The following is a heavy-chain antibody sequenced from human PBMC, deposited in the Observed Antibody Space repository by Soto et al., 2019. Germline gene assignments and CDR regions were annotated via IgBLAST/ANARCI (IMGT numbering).Heavy chain of an antibody. V-gene: IGHV3-21*01. Sequence: GGSLRLSCAASGFTFSSYSMNWVRQAPGKGLEWVSSISSSSSYIYYADSVKGRFTISRDNAKNSLYLQMNSLRAEDTVVYYWARGGVNWGSRPGTFDAFDIWGQGTMVTVSS. CDR3: ARGGVNWGSRPGTFDAFDI. D-gene: IGHD7-27*01. CDR1: GFTFSSYS. J-gene: IGHJ3*02. CDR2: ISSSSSYI.